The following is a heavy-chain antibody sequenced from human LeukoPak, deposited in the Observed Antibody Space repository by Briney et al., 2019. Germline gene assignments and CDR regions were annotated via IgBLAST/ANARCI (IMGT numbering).Heavy chain of an antibody. D-gene: IGHD1-14*01. CDR3: ATTPDGGTQGDY. Sequence: ASVNVSCMVSGYTLTELSMHWVRQAPGKGLEWMGGFDPEDGETIYAQKFQGRVTMTEDTSTDTAYMELSSLRSEDTAVYYCATTPDGGTQGDYWGQGTLVTVSS. CDR2: FDPEDGET. V-gene: IGHV1-24*01. CDR1: GYTLTELS. J-gene: IGHJ4*02.